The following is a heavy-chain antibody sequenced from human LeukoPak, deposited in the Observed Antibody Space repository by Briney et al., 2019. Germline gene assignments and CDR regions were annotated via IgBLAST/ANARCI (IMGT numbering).Heavy chain of an antibody. Sequence: SETLSLTCTVSGGSISRTGYSWSWIRQLPGKAPEWIGYIHYSGSTYYNPSLKSRLTISIDTSNNQFSLNLTSVTAADTAVYYCARGRLREAFGYWGQGTLVTVSS. J-gene: IGHJ4*02. CDR1: GGSISRTGYS. CDR2: IHYSGST. CDR3: ARGRLREAFGY. V-gene: IGHV4-31*03.